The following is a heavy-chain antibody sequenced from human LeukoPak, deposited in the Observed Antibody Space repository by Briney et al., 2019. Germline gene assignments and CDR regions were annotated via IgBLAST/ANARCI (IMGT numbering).Heavy chain of an antibody. CDR3: ARLIGSSWPHYYGMDV. CDR2: IYPGDSDT. CDR1: GYSFTSYW. Sequence: GESLKISCKGSGYSFTSYWIGWVRQMPGKGLEWMGIIYPGDSDTRYSPSFQGQVTISADKSISTAYLQWSSLKASDTAMYYCARLIGSSWPHYYGMDVWGQGTTVTVSS. D-gene: IGHD6-13*01. J-gene: IGHJ6*02. V-gene: IGHV5-51*01.